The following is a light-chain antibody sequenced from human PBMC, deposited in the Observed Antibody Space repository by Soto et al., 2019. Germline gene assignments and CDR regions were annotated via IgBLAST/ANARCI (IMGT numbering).Light chain of an antibody. CDR3: SSYTSISTPVV. CDR2: EVN. CDR1: SSDVGSHDR. V-gene: IGLV2-18*02. Sequence: QSALTQPPSVSGSPGQSVTMSCTGTSSDVGSHDRVSWYQQPPGTAPKLIIYEVNNRPSGVPDRFSGSKAGNTASLTISGLQPEDESDYYCSSYTSISTPVVFGRGTQLTVL. J-gene: IGLJ2*01.